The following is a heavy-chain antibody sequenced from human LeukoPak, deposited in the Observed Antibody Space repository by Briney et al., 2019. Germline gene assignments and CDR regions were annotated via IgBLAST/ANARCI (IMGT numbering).Heavy chain of an antibody. D-gene: IGHD2-2*01. CDR2: IIPIFGTA. CDR1: GGTFSSYA. J-gene: IGHJ6*03. CDR3: ARVVVVVVPAGTYYYYYYYMDV. Sequence: SVKVSCKASGGTFSSYAISWVRQAPGQGLEWMGRIIPIFGTANYAQKFQGRVTITTDESTSTAYMELSSLRSEDTAVYYCARVVVVVVPAGTYYYYYYYMDVWGKGTTVTVSS. V-gene: IGHV1-69*05.